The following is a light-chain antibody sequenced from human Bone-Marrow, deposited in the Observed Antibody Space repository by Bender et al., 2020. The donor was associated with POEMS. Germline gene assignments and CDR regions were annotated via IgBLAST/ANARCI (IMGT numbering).Light chain of an antibody. CDR3: AAWDDSLTVVL. J-gene: IGLJ2*01. V-gene: IGLV1-47*02. CDR1: DSNFGGNN. Sequence: QSVLTQPPSASGTPGQSVIISCSGTDSNFGGNNVNWYQHLPGTAPRLFVYSNYQRPSGVPDRFSGSKSDTSASLAISGLRSEDEADYYCAAWDDSLTVVLFGGGTKLTVL. CDR2: SNY.